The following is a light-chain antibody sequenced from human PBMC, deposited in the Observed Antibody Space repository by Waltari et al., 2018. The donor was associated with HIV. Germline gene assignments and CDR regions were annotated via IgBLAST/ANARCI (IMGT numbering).Light chain of an antibody. CDR3: AAWTDSLSGVV. Sequence: QSVLTQPPSASGTPGKRVTISCSGSRSNIGSYYVYWYQQLPGTAPKLLIYRNNQRPSGFPDRFSGSKSGTSASLAISGLRSEDEADYYCAAWTDSLSGVVFGGGTKLSVL. CDR1: RSNIGSYY. V-gene: IGLV1-47*01. CDR2: RNN. J-gene: IGLJ2*01.